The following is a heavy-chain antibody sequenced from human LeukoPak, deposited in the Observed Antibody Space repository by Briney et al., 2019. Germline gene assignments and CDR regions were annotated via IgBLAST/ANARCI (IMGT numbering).Heavy chain of an antibody. D-gene: IGHD1-26*01. CDR3: VRDTGGSGSYPDY. CDR2: IKQDGSEK. V-gene: IGHV3-7*01. J-gene: IGHJ4*02. CDR1: GFTFSNYW. Sequence: PGGSLRLSCAASGFTFSNYWMTWARQAPEKGLEWVANIKQDGSEKYYVDSVKGRFTISRDNAKNSLYLQVNSLRAEDTAVYYCVRDTGGSGSYPDYWGPGTLVTVSS.